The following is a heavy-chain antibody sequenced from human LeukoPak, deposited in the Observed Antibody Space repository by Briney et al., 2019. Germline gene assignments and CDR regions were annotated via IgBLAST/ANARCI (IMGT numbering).Heavy chain of an antibody. CDR3: AKDQVRLGFGVSDYMDV. CDR2: IAGSGGST. Sequence: GGSLRLSCAASGFTFSSYGMSWVRQAPGKGLEWVSVIAGSGGSTYYADSVKGRFTISRDNSKNTLYLQMNSLRAEDTAVYYCAKDQVRLGFGVSDYMDVWGKGTTVTISS. CDR1: GFTFSSYG. V-gene: IGHV3-23*01. D-gene: IGHD3-10*01. J-gene: IGHJ6*03.